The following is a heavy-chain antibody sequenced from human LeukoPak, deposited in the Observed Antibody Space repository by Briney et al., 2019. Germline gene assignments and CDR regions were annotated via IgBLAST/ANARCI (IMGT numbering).Heavy chain of an antibody. CDR1: GFTFSTYA. V-gene: IGHV3-23*01. Sequence: QPGGSLRLSCAASGFTFSTYAMSWVRQAPGKGLEWVSAISGNGGSTYYADSVKGRFTISRDNSKNTLYLQMNSLRAEDTAVYYCAKALLLTDPPDDDYGDYGDGPTGHFDYWGQGTLVTVSS. CDR3: AKALLLTDPPDDDYGDYGDGPTGHFDY. CDR2: ISGNGGST. J-gene: IGHJ4*02. D-gene: IGHD4-17*01.